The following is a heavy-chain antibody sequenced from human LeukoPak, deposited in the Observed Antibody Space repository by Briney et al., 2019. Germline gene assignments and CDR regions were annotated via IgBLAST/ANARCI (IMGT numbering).Heavy chain of an antibody. D-gene: IGHD3-10*01. CDR3: ARDPYGSGDGYFDY. CDR1: GFTFSDHG. CDR2: IWYNGSKK. Sequence: GGSLRLSCAASGFTFSDHGMHWVRQAPGKGLEWVAIIWYNGSKKYHAESVKGRFTISRDNSKNTLYLPMSSLRAEDTAVYYCARDPYGSGDGYFDYWGQGTLVTVSS. J-gene: IGHJ4*02. V-gene: IGHV3-33*01.